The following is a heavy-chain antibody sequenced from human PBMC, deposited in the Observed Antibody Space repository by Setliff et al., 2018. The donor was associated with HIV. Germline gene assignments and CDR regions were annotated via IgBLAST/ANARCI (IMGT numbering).Heavy chain of an antibody. CDR2: IYNGAAT. J-gene: IGHJ4*02. V-gene: IGHV3-53*01. Sequence: PGGSLRLSCEASGFTVSGHYMSWVRQAPGKGLEWISVIYNGAATYYADSVKGRFTISRDNSKSTVYLQMTSLRAEDTAVYYCAREWDTDMAHLDYWGQGTMVTVSS. D-gene: IGHD5-18*01. CDR3: AREWDTDMAHLDY. CDR1: GFTVSGHY.